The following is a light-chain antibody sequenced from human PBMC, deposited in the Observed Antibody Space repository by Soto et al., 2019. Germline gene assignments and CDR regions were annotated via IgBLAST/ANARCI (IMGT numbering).Light chain of an antibody. CDR1: QSLTSSY. Sequence: EIVWTQSPGTLSLSPGERATLSCRASQSLTSSYLAWYQQRPGQAPSLLIYGVSSRATGIPDRFSGSGSGIDLTLTITRLEPEDFAVYYCQHYGYSLWTFGQGTKVDI. CDR3: QHYGYSLWT. J-gene: IGKJ1*01. CDR2: GVS. V-gene: IGKV3-20*01.